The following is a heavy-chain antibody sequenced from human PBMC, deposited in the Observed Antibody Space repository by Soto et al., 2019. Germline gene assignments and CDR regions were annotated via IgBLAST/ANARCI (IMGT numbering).Heavy chain of an antibody. J-gene: IGHJ6*02. D-gene: IGHD6-6*01. CDR2: INAGNGNT. Sequence: SGAEVKKPGASVKVSCKASGYTFTSYAMHWVRQAPGQRLEWMGWINAGNGNTKYSQKFQGRVTITRDTSASTAYMELSSLRSEDTAVYYCARDVAARPNYYYYGMDVWGQGTTVTVSS. V-gene: IGHV1-3*01. CDR3: ARDVAARPNYYYYGMDV. CDR1: GYTFTSYA.